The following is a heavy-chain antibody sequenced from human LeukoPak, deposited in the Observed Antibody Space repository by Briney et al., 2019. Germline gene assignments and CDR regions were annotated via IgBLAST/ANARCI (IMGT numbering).Heavy chain of an antibody. CDR1: GYTFTNYY. Sequence: GAAVKVSCKASGYTFTNYYMHCVRQAPGQGLEWMGLINPGGGGTSYPQKFQDRVTVTRDTSTSTVYMELSSLKSEDTAVYYCARLWFGEEENFDYWGQGTLVTVSS. CDR2: INPGGGGT. V-gene: IGHV1-46*01. CDR3: ARLWFGEEENFDY. D-gene: IGHD3-10*01. J-gene: IGHJ4*02.